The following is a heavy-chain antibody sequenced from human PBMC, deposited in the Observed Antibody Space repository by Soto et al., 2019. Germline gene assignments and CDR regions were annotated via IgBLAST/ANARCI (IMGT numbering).Heavy chain of an antibody. CDR1: GYTFTSYG. CDR2: ISAYNGNT. CDR3: ATDRILVVQPAIPHYYGLDL. D-gene: IGHD2-2*02. Sequence: ASVKVSCKASGYTFTSYGISWVRQAPGQGLEWMGWISAYNGNTNYAQKLQGRVTMTTDTSTSTAYMELRSLRSDDTAVYYCATDRILVVQPAIPHYYGLDLWGQGTTVTVSS. J-gene: IGHJ6*02. V-gene: IGHV1-18*04.